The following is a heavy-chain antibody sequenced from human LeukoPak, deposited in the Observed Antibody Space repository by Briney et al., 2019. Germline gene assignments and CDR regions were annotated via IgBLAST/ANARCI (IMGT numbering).Heavy chain of an antibody. CDR3: ARFLGSGSHNYYYYYYMDV. D-gene: IGHD3-10*01. Sequence: ASVKVSCKASGGTFTSYDINWVRQATGQGLEWMGWMNPNSGNTGYAQKFQGRVTITRKTSISTAYMELSSLRSEDTAVYYCARFLGSGSHNYYYYYYMDVWGKGTTVTVS. J-gene: IGHJ6*03. CDR2: MNPNSGNT. V-gene: IGHV1-8*03. CDR1: GGTFTSYD.